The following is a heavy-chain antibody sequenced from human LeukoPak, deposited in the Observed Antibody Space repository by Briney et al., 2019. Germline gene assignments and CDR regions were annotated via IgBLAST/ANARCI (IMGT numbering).Heavy chain of an antibody. CDR1: GFIFNNYA. J-gene: IGHJ4*02. Sequence: GGSLRLSCEASGFIFNNYAMSWVRQAPGKGLEWVSGLRSTGERTYFADSVKGRFTISRDNSKNTVYLDMNSLRSEDTAVYFCARGYYDSSGPDYWGQGTLVTVSS. V-gene: IGHV3-23*01. CDR2: LRSTGERT. D-gene: IGHD3-22*01. CDR3: ARGYYDSSGPDY.